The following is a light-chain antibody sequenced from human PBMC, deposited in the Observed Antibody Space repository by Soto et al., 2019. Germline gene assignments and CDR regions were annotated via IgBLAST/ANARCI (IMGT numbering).Light chain of an antibody. Sequence: MLTQSPDTLSLSPGERATLSCRASQSVRSERLAWYQQKPGQAPRLVIFDASTRATGIPERFSGSGSGTHFTLTITSLEPEDFAVYYCQEYDGAPPVTFGLGTRLEIK. CDR1: QSVRSER. CDR2: DAS. CDR3: QEYDGAPPVT. V-gene: IGKV3-20*01. J-gene: IGKJ5*01.